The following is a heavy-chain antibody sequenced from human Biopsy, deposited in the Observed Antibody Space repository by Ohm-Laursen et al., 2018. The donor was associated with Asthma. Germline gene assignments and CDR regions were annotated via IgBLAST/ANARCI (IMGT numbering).Heavy chain of an antibody. J-gene: IGHJ6*02. Sequence: SVKVPCKAPGGTFSNFAISWVRQAPGQGLEWLGGIMTVFGTTNYAKKFQGRVTITADESTSTAYMEVTSLRSEDTAIYYCARCQVGYSSGWSLLLKKIYYSGMDVWGQGTAVTVSS. CDR2: IMTVFGTT. CDR1: GGTFSNFA. CDR3: ARCQVGYSSGWSLLLKKIYYSGMDV. D-gene: IGHD6-19*01. V-gene: IGHV1-69*13.